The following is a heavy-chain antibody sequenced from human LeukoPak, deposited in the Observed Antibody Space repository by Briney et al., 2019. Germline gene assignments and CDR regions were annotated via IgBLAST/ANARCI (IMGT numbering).Heavy chain of an antibody. D-gene: IGHD3-9*01. CDR3: TTQVTYYDILADDY. Sequence: GGSLRLSCAASGFTFSNAWMSWVRQAPGKGLEWVGRIKSKTDGGTTDYAAPVKGRFTISRDDSKNTLYLQMNSLKTEDTAVYYCTTQVTYYDILADDYWGQGTLVTVSS. CDR2: IKSKTDGGTT. J-gene: IGHJ4*02. V-gene: IGHV3-15*01. CDR1: GFTFSNAW.